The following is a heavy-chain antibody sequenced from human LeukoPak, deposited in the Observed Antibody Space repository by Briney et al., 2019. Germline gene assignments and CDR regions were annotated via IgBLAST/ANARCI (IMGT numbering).Heavy chain of an antibody. CDR3: ASVYYYDSCGLYL. CDR1: GYTFTSYG. V-gene: IGHV1-2*02. D-gene: IGHD3-22*01. J-gene: IGHJ4*02. Sequence: RASVTVSLSASGYTFTSYGISWVRQAPGQGLEWKGWINPNSGGTNYAQKFQGRVTMTRDTSISTAYMELSRLRSDDTAVYYFASVYYYDSCGLYLGGQGTVVTVSS. CDR2: INPNSGGT.